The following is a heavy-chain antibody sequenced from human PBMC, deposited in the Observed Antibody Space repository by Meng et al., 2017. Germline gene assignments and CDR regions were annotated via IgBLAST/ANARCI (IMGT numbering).Heavy chain of an antibody. V-gene: IGHV4-31*04. CDR1: GGSFSSGGYY. CDR3: VTAPITMVRGVIITKWFDP. CDR2: IYYSGST. Sequence: QGRSHQWGAELFQPSEPLSLTCAVYGGSFSSGGYYWSWIRQHPGKGLEWIGYIYYSGSTYYNPSLKSRVTISVDTSKNQFSLKLSSVTAADTAVYYCVTAPITMVRGVIITKWFDPWGQGTLVTVSS. D-gene: IGHD3-10*01. J-gene: IGHJ5*02.